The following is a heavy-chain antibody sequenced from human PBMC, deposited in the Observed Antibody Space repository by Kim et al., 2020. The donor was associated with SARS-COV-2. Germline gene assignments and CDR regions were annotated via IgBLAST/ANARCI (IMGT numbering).Heavy chain of an antibody. CDR2: FDPEDGET. V-gene: IGHV1-24*01. CDR3: ATAGLAYCGCDCWEKYFQH. J-gene: IGHJ1*01. Sequence: ASVKVSCKVSGYTLTELSMHWVRQAPGKGLEWMGGFDPEDGETIYAQKFQGRVTMTEDTSTDTAYMELSSLRSEDTAVYYCATAGLAYCGCDCWEKYFQHWGQGTLVTVSS. D-gene: IGHD2-21*02. CDR1: GYTLTELS.